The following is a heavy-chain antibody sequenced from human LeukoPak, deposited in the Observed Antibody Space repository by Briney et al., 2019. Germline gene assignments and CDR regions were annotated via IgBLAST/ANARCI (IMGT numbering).Heavy chain of an antibody. CDR2: ISSSSSYI. D-gene: IGHD4-17*01. V-gene: IGHV3-21*01. CDR3: ARAPLRDDYGDYEDY. Sequence: GGSLRLSCAASGFTFSSYSMNWVRQAPGKGLEWVSSISSSSSYIYYADSVKGRFTISRDNAKNSLYLQMNSLRAEDTAVHYCARAPLRDDYGDYEDYWGQGTLVTVSS. CDR1: GFTFSSYS. J-gene: IGHJ4*02.